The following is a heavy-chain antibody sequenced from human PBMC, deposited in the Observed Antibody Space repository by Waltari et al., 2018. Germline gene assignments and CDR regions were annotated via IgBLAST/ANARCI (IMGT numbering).Heavy chain of an antibody. CDR3: ARSRGSSGWYGY. J-gene: IGHJ4*02. D-gene: IGHD6-19*01. V-gene: IGHV1-69*04. CDR2: IILSLRIA. Sequence: QVQLVQSGAEVKKPGSSVKVSCKASGGTFSSYAISWVRQAPGQGLEWMGGIILSLRIANYAQKFQGRVTITADESTSTAYMELSSLRSEDTAVYYCARSRGSSGWYGYWGQGTLVTVSS. CDR1: GGTFSSYA.